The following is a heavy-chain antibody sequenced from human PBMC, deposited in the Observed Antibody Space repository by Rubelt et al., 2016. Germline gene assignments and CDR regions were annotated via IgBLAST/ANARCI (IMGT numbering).Heavy chain of an antibody. D-gene: IGHD2-15*01. CDR2: INPNRGGK. Sequence: QVQLVQSGSALKKPGASVKVSCKASGYTFTSYAMNWVRQAPGQGLEWMGWINPNRGGKNYAQKFQGRVTMTRDTSISTAYMELSRLRSDDTAVYYCARDYCSGGSCYSVFDYWGQGTLVTVSS. CDR3: ARDYCSGGSCYSVFDY. V-gene: IGHV1-2*02. CDR1: GYTFTSYA. J-gene: IGHJ4*02.